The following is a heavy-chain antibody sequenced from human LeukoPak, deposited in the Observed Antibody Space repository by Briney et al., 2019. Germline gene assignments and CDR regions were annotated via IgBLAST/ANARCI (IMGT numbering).Heavy chain of an antibody. CDR3: ARQRDVNIVTTTSYYFDY. J-gene: IGHJ4*02. V-gene: IGHV4-39*01. Sequence: PSETLSLTCTVSGGSISSSSYYWGWIRQPPGKGLEWIGSIYYSGSTYYNPSLKSRVTISVDTSKNQFSLKLSSVTAADTAVYYCARQRDVNIVTTTSYYFDYWGQGTLVTVSS. CDR2: IYYSGST. D-gene: IGHD5-12*01. CDR1: GGSISSSSYY.